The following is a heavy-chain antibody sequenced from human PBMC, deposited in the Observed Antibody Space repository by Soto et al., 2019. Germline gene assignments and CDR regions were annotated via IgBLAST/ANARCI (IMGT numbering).Heavy chain of an antibody. CDR1: GYTFTNFG. CDR3: ARGVKSGSYIAFDI. Sequence: ASVKVSCKTSGYTFTNFGLSWVRQAPGQGLEWMGWISAYNGNTNYAQNFQGRVTMTTDTSTSTAYMELRSLRSDDTAVYYCARGVKSGSYIAFDIWGQGTMVTVSS. J-gene: IGHJ3*02. V-gene: IGHV1-18*01. CDR2: ISAYNGNT. D-gene: IGHD1-26*01.